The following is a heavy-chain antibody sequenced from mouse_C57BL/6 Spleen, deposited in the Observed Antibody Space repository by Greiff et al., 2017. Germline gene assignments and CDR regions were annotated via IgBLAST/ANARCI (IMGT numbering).Heavy chain of an antibody. CDR1: GYTFTSYW. J-gene: IGHJ3*01. V-gene: IGHV1-74*01. D-gene: IGHD2-4*01. CDR3: AISDYDYDGGFAY. CDR2: IHPSGSDT. Sequence: QVQLQQPGAELVKPGASVKVSCKASGYTFTSYWMHWVKQRPGQGLEWIGRIHPSGSDTNYNQKFKGKATLTVDKSSSTAYMQLSSLTSEDSAVYYGAISDYDYDGGFAYWGQGTMVTVSA.